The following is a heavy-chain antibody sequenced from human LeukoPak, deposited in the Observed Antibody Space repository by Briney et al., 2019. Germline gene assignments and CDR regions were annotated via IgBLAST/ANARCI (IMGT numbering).Heavy chain of an antibody. D-gene: IGHD6-19*01. J-gene: IGHJ4*02. CDR2: ISAYNGNT. V-gene: IGHV1-18*01. Sequence: ASVKVSCKASGYTFTSYGISWVRQAPGQGLEWMGWISAYNGNTNYAQKLQGRVTMTTDTSTSTAYMELRSLRSDDTAVYYCARPPGGQWLPYYDYWGRGTLVTVSS. CDR3: ARPPGGQWLPYYDY. CDR1: GYTFTSYG.